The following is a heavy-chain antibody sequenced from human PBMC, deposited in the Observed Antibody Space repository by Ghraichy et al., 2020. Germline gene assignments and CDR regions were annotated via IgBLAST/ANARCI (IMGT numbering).Heavy chain of an antibody. CDR2: INHDGSDK. CDR1: GFIFSTCH. CDR3: VRGPRVVISVGEP. Sequence: GESLNISCTVSGFIFSTCHMSWVRQAPGKGLEWVANINHDGSDKYYVDSVRGRFTISRDNAKNSLFLEMNNLRVEDTAVYYCVRGPRVVISVGEPWGQGTLVTVSS. V-gene: IGHV3-7*01. D-gene: IGHD3-10*01. J-gene: IGHJ5*02.